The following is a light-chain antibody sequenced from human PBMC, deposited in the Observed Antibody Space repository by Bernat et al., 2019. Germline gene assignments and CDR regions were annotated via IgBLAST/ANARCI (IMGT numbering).Light chain of an antibody. Sequence: DVVMTQSPLSLPVTLGQPASISCRSSESLVHSDGNTYLNWFQQRPGQSPRRLIYRVSNRDSGVPDRFSGSGSGTDFTLNISMVEAEDVGFYYCMQGSHWPHTIGQGTKLEIK. V-gene: IGKV2-30*02. CDR2: RVS. J-gene: IGKJ2*01. CDR3: MQGSHWPHT. CDR1: ESLVHSDGNTY.